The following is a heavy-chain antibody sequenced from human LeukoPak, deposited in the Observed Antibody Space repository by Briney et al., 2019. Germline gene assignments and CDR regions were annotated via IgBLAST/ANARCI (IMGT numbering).Heavy chain of an antibody. CDR3: ARGRSYGFDFDS. CDR2: INHSGST. V-gene: IGHV4-34*01. J-gene: IGHJ4*02. CDR1: GGSFSGYY. D-gene: IGHD5-18*01. Sequence: SETLSLTCAVYGGSFSGYYWSWIRQPPGKGLEWIGEINHSGSTNYNPSLKSRVTISVDTSKNQFSLKLSSVTAADTAVYYCARGRSYGFDFDSWGPGTLVIVSS.